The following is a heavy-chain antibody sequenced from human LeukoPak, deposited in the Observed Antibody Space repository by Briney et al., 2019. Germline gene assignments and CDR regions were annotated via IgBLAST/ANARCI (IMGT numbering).Heavy chain of an antibody. Sequence: GGSLRLSCAASGFTFNDYGMSWVRQAPGKGLEWVSGINWNGGRTGYADSMKGRFTISRDNAKNTLYLQMNSLRAEDTAVYYCARVSGYRTLSFDYWGQGTLITVSS. J-gene: IGHJ4*02. CDR2: INWNGGRT. CDR1: GFTFNDYG. CDR3: ARVSGYRTLSFDY. D-gene: IGHD6-25*01. V-gene: IGHV3-20*04.